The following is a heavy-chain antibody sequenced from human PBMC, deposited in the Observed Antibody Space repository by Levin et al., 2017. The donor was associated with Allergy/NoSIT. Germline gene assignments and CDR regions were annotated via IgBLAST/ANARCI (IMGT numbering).Heavy chain of an antibody. CDR1: GFTFSTYW. Sequence: GGSLRLSCAVSGFTFSTYWMHWVRQGPGKGLVWVSHINNDGSSTNYADSVKGRFTISRDNAKSTLYLQMNSLRVEDTAMYYCARCGGDSCYSVWFDPWGQGTLVTVSS. V-gene: IGHV3-74*01. J-gene: IGHJ5*02. CDR3: ARCGGDSCYSVWFDP. CDR2: INNDGSST. D-gene: IGHD2-15*01.